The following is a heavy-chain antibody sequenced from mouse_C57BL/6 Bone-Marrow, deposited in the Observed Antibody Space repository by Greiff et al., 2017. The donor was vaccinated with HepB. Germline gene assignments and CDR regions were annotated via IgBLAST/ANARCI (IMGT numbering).Heavy chain of an antibody. CDR2: INPDSSTI. D-gene: IGHD2-4*01. V-gene: IGHV4-1*01. CDR3: ARAYDYDYAMDY. Sequence: AAAAVDFSRYWMSWVRRAPGKGLEWIGEINPDSSTINYAPSLKDKFIISRDNAKNTLYLQMSKVRSEDTALYYCARAYDYDYAMDYWGQGTSVTVSS. J-gene: IGHJ4*01. CDR1: AVDFSRYW.